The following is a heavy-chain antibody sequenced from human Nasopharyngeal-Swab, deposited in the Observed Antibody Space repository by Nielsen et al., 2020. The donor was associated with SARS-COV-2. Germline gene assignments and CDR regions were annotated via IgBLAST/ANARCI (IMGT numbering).Heavy chain of an antibody. CDR1: GGSISRGGYY. CDR2: IYYSGST. CDR3: ARDRPCGGDCYSRDDAFDI. Sequence: SETLFLTCTVSGGSISRGGYYWSWIRQHPGKGLEWIGSIYYSGSTYCNPSLESRVTISVDTSKNQFSLKLSSVTAADTAVYYCARDRPCGGDCYSRDDAFDIWGQGTMVTVSS. D-gene: IGHD2-21*02. J-gene: IGHJ3*02. V-gene: IGHV4-31*03.